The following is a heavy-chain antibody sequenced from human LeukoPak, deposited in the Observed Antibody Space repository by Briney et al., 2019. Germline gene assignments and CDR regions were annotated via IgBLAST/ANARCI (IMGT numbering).Heavy chain of an antibody. Sequence: PSETLSLTCTVSGGSISSYYWSWIRQPPGKGLEWIGYIYYSGSTNYNPSLKSRVTISVDTSKNQFSLKLSSVTAADTAVYYCARGPRYGSGSYYNDWGQGTLVTVSP. J-gene: IGHJ4*02. V-gene: IGHV4-59*01. CDR3: ARGPRYGSGSYYND. D-gene: IGHD3-10*01. CDR2: IYYSGST. CDR1: GGSISSYY.